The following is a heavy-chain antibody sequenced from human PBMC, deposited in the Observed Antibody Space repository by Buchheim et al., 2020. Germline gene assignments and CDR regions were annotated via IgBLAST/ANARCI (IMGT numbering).Heavy chain of an antibody. V-gene: IGHV4-34*01. CDR3: ARGPTEYYYDNSGYYFFDY. Sequence: QVQLQQWGARLLKPSGTLSLTCAVYGGSFSGYYWTWIRQPPGKGLEWIGEINHSGSTNYNPSLKSRVTISVDTSKNQFSLKLSSVTAADTAVYYCARGPTEYYYDNSGYYFFDYWGQGTL. J-gene: IGHJ4*02. CDR2: INHSGST. D-gene: IGHD3-22*01. CDR1: GGSFSGYY.